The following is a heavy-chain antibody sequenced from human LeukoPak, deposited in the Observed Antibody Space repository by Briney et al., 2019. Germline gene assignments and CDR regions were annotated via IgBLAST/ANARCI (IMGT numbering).Heavy chain of an antibody. CDR3: ASEPYYVWGSYRPY. CDR2: IYYIGNT. V-gene: IGHV4-59*08. CDR1: GGSISNYY. J-gene: IGHJ4*02. D-gene: IGHD3-16*02. Sequence: PSETLSLTCTVSGGSISNYYWSWIRQPPGKALEWIGYIYYIGNTIYNPSLKSRVTISVDTSKNQFSLKLSSVTAADTAVYYCASEPYYVWGSYRPYWGQGTLVTVSS.